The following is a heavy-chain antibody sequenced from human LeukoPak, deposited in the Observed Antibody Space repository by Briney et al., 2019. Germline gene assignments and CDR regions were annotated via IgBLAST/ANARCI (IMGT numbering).Heavy chain of an antibody. Sequence: GASVKVSCKVSGYTLTELSMHWVRQAPGQGLEWMGWINPKSGGTNYAQKFQGRVTMTRDTSISTAYMELSRLRSDDTAVYYCARDGWEGGNAAPFDYWGQGTLVTVSS. CDR2: INPKSGGT. CDR3: ARDGWEGGNAAPFDY. V-gene: IGHV1-2*02. J-gene: IGHJ4*02. CDR1: GYTLTELS. D-gene: IGHD4-23*01.